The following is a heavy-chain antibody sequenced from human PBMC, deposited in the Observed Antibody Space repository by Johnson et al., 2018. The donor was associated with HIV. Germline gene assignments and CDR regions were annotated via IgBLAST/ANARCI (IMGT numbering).Heavy chain of an antibody. Sequence: QVQLVESGGGVVQPGESLRLSCAASGFTFANYGMHWVRQAPGKGLEWVAFTAHDESITHYADSVKGRFTMSRDNSKSTLNLQMNSLRAEDTAIYYCVRDRPIAPFDVWGQGTMVTVSS. D-gene: IGHD3-22*01. CDR3: VRDRPIAPFDV. V-gene: IGHV3-30*02. CDR2: TAHDESIT. CDR1: GFTFANYG. J-gene: IGHJ3*01.